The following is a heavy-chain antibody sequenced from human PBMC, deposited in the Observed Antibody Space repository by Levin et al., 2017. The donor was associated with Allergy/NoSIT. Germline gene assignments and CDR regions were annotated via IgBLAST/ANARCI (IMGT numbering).Heavy chain of an antibody. CDR2: ISGSGGST. D-gene: IGHD3-3*01. Sequence: SGGSLRLSCAASGFTFSSYAMSWVRQAPGKGLEWVSAISGSGGSTYYADSVKGRFTISRDNSKNTLYLQMNSLRAEDTAVYYCAKDSESWRFVEWPEYFQHWGQGTLVTVSS. J-gene: IGHJ1*01. V-gene: IGHV3-23*01. CDR3: AKDSESWRFVEWPEYFQH. CDR1: GFTFSSYA.